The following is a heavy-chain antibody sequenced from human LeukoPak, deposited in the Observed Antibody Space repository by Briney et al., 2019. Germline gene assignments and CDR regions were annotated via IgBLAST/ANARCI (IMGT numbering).Heavy chain of an antibody. CDR2: INQDGSAK. V-gene: IGHV3-7*01. CDR3: ATDSFSISSILLPGADAFDI. J-gene: IGHJ3*02. Sequence: GGSLRLSCGASGFTFSNYWMTWVRQAPGKGLEWVANINQDGSAKYYVASVKGRFTISRDNAKNSLYLQMNSLRVDDTAVYHCATDSFSISSILLPGADAFDIWGQGTMVTVSS. D-gene: IGHD3-3*02. CDR1: GFTFSNYW.